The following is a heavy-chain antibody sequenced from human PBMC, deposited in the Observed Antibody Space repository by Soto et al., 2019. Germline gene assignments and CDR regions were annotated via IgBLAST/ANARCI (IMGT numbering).Heavy chain of an antibody. J-gene: IGHJ2*01. CDR3: ARFNWYFDL. Sequence: QVQLQESGPGLVKPSETLSLTCTVSGGSISSYYWSWIRQPPGKGLEWIGYIYYSGSTNYNPSLNSRVPISVDTPKTQFSPKLSSVTASDTAVYYCARFNWYFDLWGRGTPVTVSS. CDR2: IYYSGST. CDR1: GGSISSYY. V-gene: IGHV4-59*01.